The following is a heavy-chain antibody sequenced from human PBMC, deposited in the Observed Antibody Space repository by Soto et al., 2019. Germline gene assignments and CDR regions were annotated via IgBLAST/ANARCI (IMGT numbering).Heavy chain of an antibody. V-gene: IGHV3-11*01. CDR2: ISGDGTTQ. D-gene: IGHD3-10*01. CDR1: GFKFGDHY. J-gene: IGHJ4*02. Sequence: GGSLRLSCAASGFKFGDHYMTWIRQAPGKGLEWVSKISGDGTTQYYADSVKGRFTVSGDNAKNSLHLQMNSLRAEDTALYYCAGDPFYYASGFWGQGTLVTVYS. CDR3: AGDPFYYASGF.